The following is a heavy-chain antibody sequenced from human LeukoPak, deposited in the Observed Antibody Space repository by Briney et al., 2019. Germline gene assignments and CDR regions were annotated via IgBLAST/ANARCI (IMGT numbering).Heavy chain of an antibody. CDR2: ISGSGGST. J-gene: IGHJ5*02. Sequence: PGGSLRLSCAASGFTFSSYAMSWVRQAPGKGLEWVSAISGSGGSTYYADSVKGRFTISRDNSKNTLYLQMNSLRAEDTAVYYCAKGDRLKNAATNWFDPWGQGTLVTVSS. D-gene: IGHD2-15*01. V-gene: IGHV3-23*01. CDR3: AKGDRLKNAATNWFDP. CDR1: GFTFSSYA.